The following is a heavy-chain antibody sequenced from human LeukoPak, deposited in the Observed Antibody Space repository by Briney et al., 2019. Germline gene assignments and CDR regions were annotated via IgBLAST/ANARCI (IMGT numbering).Heavy chain of an antibody. V-gene: IGHV3-23*01. CDR3: ARKSPDSSGNPAYD. Sequence: GGSLRLSCAGAGFTFSNYGMSWVRQAPGKGLEWVSVISRSGTETYHADSVRGRFTISRDNAKNTLYLQMNSLRAEDTAVYYCARKSPDSSGNPAYDWGQGTLVTVSS. J-gene: IGHJ4*02. D-gene: IGHD4-23*01. CDR2: ISRSGTET. CDR1: GFTFSNYG.